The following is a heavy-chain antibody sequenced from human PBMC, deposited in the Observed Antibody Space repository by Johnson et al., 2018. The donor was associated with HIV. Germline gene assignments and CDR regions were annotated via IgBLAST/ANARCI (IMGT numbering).Heavy chain of an antibody. Sequence: QVQLVESGGGLVQPGGSLRLSCAASGFTFSSYGMHWVRQAPGKGLEWVAVISYDGSNKYYADSVKGRFTISRDNSKNTLYLQMNSLRAEATAVYYWSKDRGIGYDSSGSYGAFDIWGQGTMVTVSS. D-gene: IGHD3-22*01. V-gene: IGHV3-30*18. CDR1: GFTFSSYG. CDR2: ISYDGSNK. CDR3: SKDRGIGYDSSGSYGAFDI. J-gene: IGHJ3*02.